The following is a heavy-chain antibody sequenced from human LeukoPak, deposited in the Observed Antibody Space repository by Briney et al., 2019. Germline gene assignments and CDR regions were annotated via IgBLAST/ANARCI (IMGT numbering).Heavy chain of an antibody. CDR3: ARVLSGSWDWFDP. D-gene: IGHD3-22*01. CDR1: GFSFSTCN. Sequence: GGSLRLSCAASGFSFSTCNMNWVRQAPGKGLEWVSRINPDGSTTTHADSVKGRFTISRDNAKNTLYLQMNSLRAEDTAMYYCARVLSGSWDWFDPWGQGTLVTVSS. J-gene: IGHJ5*02. CDR2: INPDGSTT. V-gene: IGHV3-74*01.